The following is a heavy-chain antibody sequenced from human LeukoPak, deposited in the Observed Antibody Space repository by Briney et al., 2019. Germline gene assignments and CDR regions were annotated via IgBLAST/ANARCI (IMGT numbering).Heavy chain of an antibody. D-gene: IGHD3-22*01. V-gene: IGHV4-39*07. CDR1: GGSISSSSYY. Sequence: SETLSLTCTVSGGSISSSSYYWGWIRQPPGKGLEWIGSIYYSGSTYYNPSLKSRVTISVDTSKNQFSLKLSSVTAADTAVYYCARDWVHYYDSSGYYYFDYWGQGTLVTVSS. CDR2: IYYSGST. J-gene: IGHJ4*02. CDR3: ARDWVHYYDSSGYYYFDY.